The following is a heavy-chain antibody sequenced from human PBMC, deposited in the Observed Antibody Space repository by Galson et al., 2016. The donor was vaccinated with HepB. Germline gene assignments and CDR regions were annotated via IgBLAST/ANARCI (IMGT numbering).Heavy chain of an antibody. CDR3: AKDSSSWYLDASDL. D-gene: IGHD6-13*01. CDR2: ISRNSGSI. CDR1: GFTFDDYA. V-gene: IGHV3-9*01. J-gene: IGHJ3*01. Sequence: SLRLSCAASGFTFDDYAMHWVRQAPGKGLEWVSGISRNSGSIGYADSVKGRFTISRDNAKNSLYLQMNSLRAEDTALYYCAKDSSSWYLDASDLWGQGTMVTVSS.